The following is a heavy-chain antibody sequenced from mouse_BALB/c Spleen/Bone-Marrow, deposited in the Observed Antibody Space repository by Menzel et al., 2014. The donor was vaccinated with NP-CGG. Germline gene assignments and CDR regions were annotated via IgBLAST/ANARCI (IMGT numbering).Heavy chain of an antibody. CDR2: IDPSDSYI. J-gene: IGHJ2*01. CDR1: GHTFTRSY. V-gene: IGHV1-69*02. CDR3: ARWGHLDY. Sequence: VKLVESGAEFAKPGASVRLSCKASGHTFTRSYIHWVKQRPGQDLEWIGEIDPSDSYINYNQKFKGKATLTVDKSSSTAYMQLSSLTSEDSALYYCARWGHLDYWGQGTTLTVSS.